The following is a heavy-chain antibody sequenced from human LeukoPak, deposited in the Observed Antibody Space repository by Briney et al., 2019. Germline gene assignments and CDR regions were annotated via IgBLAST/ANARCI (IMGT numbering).Heavy chain of an antibody. D-gene: IGHD6-6*01. CDR3: ARYSSSSSWFDP. CDR1: GGSISNYY. Sequence: PSETLSLTCTVSGGSISNYYWSWIRQPPGKGLEWIGYVYSSGTTNYNPSLKSRVTISVDTSKNQFSLKLSSVTAADTAVYYCARYSSSSSWFDPWGQGTLVTVSS. J-gene: IGHJ5*02. CDR2: VYSSGTT. V-gene: IGHV4-59*01.